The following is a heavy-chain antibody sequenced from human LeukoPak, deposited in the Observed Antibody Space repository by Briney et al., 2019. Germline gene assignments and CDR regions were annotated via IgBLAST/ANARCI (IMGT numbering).Heavy chain of an antibody. J-gene: IGHJ4*02. D-gene: IGHD3-10*02. CDR1: GFTFSNSW. V-gene: IGHV3-7*01. Sequence: GGSLRLSRAASGFTFSNSWMSWVRQAPGKGLEWVANIKQDGSEKNYVDSVKGRFTISRDNAKSSLYLQMNSLRVEDTAVYYCARYMSLGDWGQGTLVTVSS. CDR2: IKQDGSEK. CDR3: ARYMSLGD.